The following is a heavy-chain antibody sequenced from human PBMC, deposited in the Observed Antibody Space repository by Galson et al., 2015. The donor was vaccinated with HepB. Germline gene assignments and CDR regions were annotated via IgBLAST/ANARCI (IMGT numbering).Heavy chain of an antibody. CDR3: ARDGWNSVLFDH. CDR1: GFTFGDYS. V-gene: IGHV3-48*02. CDR2: IRTGTNMI. J-gene: IGHJ4*02. Sequence: SLRLSCAAXGFTFGDYSMNWVRQAPGKGLEWVAYIRTGTNMIFYADSVKGRFTISRDNVNNSLFLQMNSLRHEDTAIYYCARDGWNSVLFDHWGQGTLVTVXX. D-gene: IGHD1-1*01.